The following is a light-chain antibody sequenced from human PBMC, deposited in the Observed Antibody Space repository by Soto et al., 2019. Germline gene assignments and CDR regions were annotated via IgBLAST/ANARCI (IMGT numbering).Light chain of an antibody. CDR1: QSISSW. V-gene: IGKV1-5*01. CDR3: QQYNSYPWT. Sequence: MTQSPPTLSASVGDRVTITCRASQSISSWLAWYQQKPGKAPKLLIYDASSLESGVPSRFSGSGSGTEFTLTISSLQPDDFATYYCQQYNSYPWTFGQGTKVAIK. CDR2: DAS. J-gene: IGKJ1*01.